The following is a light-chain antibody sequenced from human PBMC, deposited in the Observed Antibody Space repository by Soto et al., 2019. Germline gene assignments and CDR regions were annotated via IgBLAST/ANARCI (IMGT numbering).Light chain of an antibody. CDR3: CSYAPGNTFL. J-gene: IGLJ2*01. Sequence: QSALTQPASVSGSPGQSVTISCSGTNSDVGAYNYVSWYQQHPGKAPKVIIFEVNDRPSGISSRFSASKSATTASLTISGLPPDDEDHYYCCSYAPGNTFLFGGGTKVTVL. V-gene: IGLV2-14*01. CDR2: EVN. CDR1: NSDVGAYNY.